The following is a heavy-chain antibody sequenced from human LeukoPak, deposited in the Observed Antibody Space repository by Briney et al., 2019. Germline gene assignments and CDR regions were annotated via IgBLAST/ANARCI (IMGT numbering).Heavy chain of an antibody. CDR1: GFTFSNYW. D-gene: IGHD3-16*01. CDR2: IYPGDSDDSDA. J-gene: IGHJ4*02. V-gene: IGHV5-51*01. Sequence: GESLKISCKGSGFTFSNYWIAWVRQMPGKGLEWKGIIYPGDSDDSDAAYSPSFQGQVTISADKSISTAYLQWSSLKASDTAMYYCARHYYDYVWGSYGIDYWGQGTLVTVSS. CDR3: ARHYYDYVWGSYGIDY.